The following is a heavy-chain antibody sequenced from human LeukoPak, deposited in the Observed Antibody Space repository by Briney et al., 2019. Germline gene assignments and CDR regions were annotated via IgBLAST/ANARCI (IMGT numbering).Heavy chain of an antibody. D-gene: IGHD1-26*01. CDR3: ARAVLGGATTYYYYYYMDV. Sequence: SETLSLTCTVSGGSISSSSYYWGWIRQPPGKGLEWIGSIYYSGSTYYNPSLKSRVTISVDTSKNQFSLKLSSVTAADTAVYYCARAVLGGATTYYYYYYMDVWGKGTTVTVSS. V-gene: IGHV4-39*01. CDR2: IYYSGST. J-gene: IGHJ6*03. CDR1: GGSISSSSYY.